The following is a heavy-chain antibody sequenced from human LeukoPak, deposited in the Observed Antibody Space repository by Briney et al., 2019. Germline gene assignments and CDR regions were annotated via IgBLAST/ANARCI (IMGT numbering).Heavy chain of an antibody. CDR3: AREAPGTKYWNLDL. D-gene: IGHD1-7*01. CDR1: GGSISGYY. Sequence: PSETLSLTCAVSGGSISGYYWSWVRQSPGKGLEWVGYIYTSGDTNYNPSLKSRVTISLDTSKNQFSLKLNSVSAADTAVYYCAREAPGTKYWNLDLWGRGTLVTVSS. CDR2: IYTSGDT. V-gene: IGHV4-4*09. J-gene: IGHJ2*01.